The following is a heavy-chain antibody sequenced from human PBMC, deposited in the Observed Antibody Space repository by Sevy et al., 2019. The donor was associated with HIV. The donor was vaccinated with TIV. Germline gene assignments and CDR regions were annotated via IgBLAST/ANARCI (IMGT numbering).Heavy chain of an antibody. CDR1: GFTFSGYE. V-gene: IGHV3-48*03. CDR2: ISGGGNTI. D-gene: IGHD2-15*01. CDR3: ARGLLASSPAFDY. Sequence: GGSLRLSCAASGFTFSGYEMNWVRQAPGKGLEWVSYISGGGNTIYYANSVKGRFTISRDNAKNSMYLQMISLRADDTAVYYCARGLLASSPAFDYWGQGSLVTVSS. J-gene: IGHJ4*02.